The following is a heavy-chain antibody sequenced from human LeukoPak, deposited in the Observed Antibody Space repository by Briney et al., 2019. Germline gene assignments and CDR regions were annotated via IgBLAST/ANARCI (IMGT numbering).Heavy chain of an antibody. J-gene: IGHJ6*03. CDR3: AKGFIWDPEAPSFMDV. V-gene: IGHV3-23*01. D-gene: IGHD1-14*01. CDR1: GFTFSSYA. CDR2: ISGSGGST. Sequence: GGSLRLSCAASGFTFSSYAMSWVRQAPGKGLEWVSAISGSGGSTYYADSVKGRFTISRDNSKNTLYLQMNSLRAEDTAVYYCAKGFIWDPEAPSFMDVWGKGTTVTVPS.